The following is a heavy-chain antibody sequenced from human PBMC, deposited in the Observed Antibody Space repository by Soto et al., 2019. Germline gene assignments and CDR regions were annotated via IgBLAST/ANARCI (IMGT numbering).Heavy chain of an antibody. D-gene: IGHD6-13*01. J-gene: IGHJ1*01. CDR3: ATGPDGSSWYAGY. CDR1: GGTFSSYA. V-gene: IGHV1-69*13. CDR2: IIPIFGTA. Sequence: GASVKVSCKASGGTFSSYAISGVRQAPGQGLEWMGGIIPIFGTANYAQKFQGRVTITADESTSTAYMELSSLRSEDTAVYYCATGPDGSSWYAGYWGQGTQVTVSS.